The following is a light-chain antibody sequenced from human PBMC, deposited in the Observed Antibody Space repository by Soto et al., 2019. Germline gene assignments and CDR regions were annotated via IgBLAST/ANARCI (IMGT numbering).Light chain of an antibody. J-gene: IGKJ1*01. Sequence: DIVMTQSPATLSVSPGERATLSCRASQSFSSNLAWYQQKPGQAPRLLIFRASTRATGITARFSGSGSGTEFTLTINSLRSEDFAVYYCQQYNSWPPTFGQGTKVEIK. V-gene: IGKV3-15*01. CDR2: RAS. CDR3: QQYNSWPPT. CDR1: QSFSSN.